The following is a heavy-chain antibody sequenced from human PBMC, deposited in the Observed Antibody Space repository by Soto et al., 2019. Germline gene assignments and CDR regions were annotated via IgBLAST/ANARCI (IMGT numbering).Heavy chain of an antibody. CDR2: ISAYNGNT. CDR1: GYTFTSYG. J-gene: IGHJ4*02. Sequence: ASVTVSCQASGYTFTSYGIIWVRQAPGQGLEWMGWISAYNGNTNYAQKLQGRVTMTTDTSTSTAYMELRSLRSDDTAVYYCARDLGEEQQLAHFDYWGQGTLVTVSS. D-gene: IGHD6-13*01. V-gene: IGHV1-18*01. CDR3: ARDLGEEQQLAHFDY.